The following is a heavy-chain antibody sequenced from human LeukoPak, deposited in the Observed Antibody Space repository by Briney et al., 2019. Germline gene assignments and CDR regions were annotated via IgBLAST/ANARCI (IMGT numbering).Heavy chain of an antibody. V-gene: IGHV3-74*03. J-gene: IGHJ4*02. CDR3: ARPISSGSIDY. CDR2: ITTDGSST. D-gene: IGHD6-19*01. Sequence: PGGSLRLSCAASGFTFSTYWMHWVRQGPGKGLLWVSRITTDGSSTKYADSVKGRFTISRDNAKNTLYLQMNSLRAEDTAVYYCARPISSGSIDYWGQGTLVIDSS. CDR1: GFTFSTYW.